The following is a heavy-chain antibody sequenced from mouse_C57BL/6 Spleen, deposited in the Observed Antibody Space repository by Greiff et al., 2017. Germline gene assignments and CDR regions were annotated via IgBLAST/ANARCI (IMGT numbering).Heavy chain of an antibody. CDR2: INPSNGGT. CDR3: AQLGPWFAY. J-gene: IGHJ3*01. V-gene: IGHV1-53*01. D-gene: IGHD4-1*02. Sequence: QVQLQQSGTELVKPGASVKLSCKASGYTFTSYWMHWVKQRPGQGLEWIGNINPSNGGTNYNEKFKSKATLTVDKSSSTAHIQLISPTSGDSAVYFCAQLGPWFAYWGQGTLVTVSA. CDR1: GYTFTSYW.